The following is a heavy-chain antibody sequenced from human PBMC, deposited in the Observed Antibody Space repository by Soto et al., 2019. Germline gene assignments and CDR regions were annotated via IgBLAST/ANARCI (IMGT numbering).Heavy chain of an antibody. CDR2: IYPGDSDT. J-gene: IGHJ6*02. Sequence: PGESLKISCKGSGYSFTSYWIGWVRQMPGKGLEWMGIIYPGDSDTRYSPSFQGQVTISADKSISTAYLQWSSLKASDTAMYYCARLGSSSTSCYKCDMDVWGQGTTVTVSS. V-gene: IGHV5-51*01. CDR1: GYSFTSYW. D-gene: IGHD2-2*02. CDR3: ARLGSSSTSCYKCDMDV.